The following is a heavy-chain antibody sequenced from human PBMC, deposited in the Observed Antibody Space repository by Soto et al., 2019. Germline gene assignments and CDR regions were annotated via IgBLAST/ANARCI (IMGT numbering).Heavy chain of an antibody. CDR1: GGTFSSYA. D-gene: IGHD2-2*01. Sequence: GASVKVSCKATGGTFSSYAISWVRQAPGQGLEWMGGTIPIFGTANYAQKFQGRVTITADKSTSTAYMELSSLRSEDTAVYYCARDPLLIVVVPAAPLYNPSSLGNGMDVWGQGTTVTVSS. CDR3: ARDPLLIVVVPAAPLYNPSSLGNGMDV. V-gene: IGHV1-69*06. CDR2: TIPIFGTA. J-gene: IGHJ6*02.